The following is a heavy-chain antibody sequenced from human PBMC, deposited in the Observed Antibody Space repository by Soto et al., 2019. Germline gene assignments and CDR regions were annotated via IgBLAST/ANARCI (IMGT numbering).Heavy chain of an antibody. D-gene: IGHD4-17*01. CDR1: GFTVSSNY. CDR2: IYSGGST. CDR3: AIRHDYGDYRPFDY. J-gene: IGHJ4*02. V-gene: IGHV3-66*01. Sequence: GGSLRLSCAASGFTVSSNYMSWVRQAPGKGLEWVSVIYSGGSTYYADSVKGRFTISRDNSKNTLYLQMNSLRAEDTAVYYCAIRHDYGDYRPFDYWGQGTLVTVSS.